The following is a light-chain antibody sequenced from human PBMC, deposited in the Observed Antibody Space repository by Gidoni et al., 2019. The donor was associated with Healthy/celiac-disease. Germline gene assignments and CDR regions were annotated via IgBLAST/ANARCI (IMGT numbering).Light chain of an antibody. CDR1: QSISSY. J-gene: IGKJ3*01. Sequence: DIQMPQSPSALSASAGVRVTITCRASQSISSYLNWYQQKPGKAPKLLIYAASSLQSGVASRFRGSGTGTDFTLTISSLQPEDFATYYCQQSYSTPPVTFGPXTKVDIK. V-gene: IGKV1-39*01. CDR2: AAS. CDR3: QQSYSTPPVT.